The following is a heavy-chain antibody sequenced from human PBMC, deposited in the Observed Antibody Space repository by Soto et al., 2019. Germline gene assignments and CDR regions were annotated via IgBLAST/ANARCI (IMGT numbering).Heavy chain of an antibody. Sequence: GLSQRLSCAASGFTFRSYWISWVRQAPGKGLEWVANIKQDGSEKYYVDSVKGRFTISRDNAKNSLYLQMNSLRAEDTAVYYCARFYYDSSGYLPSPYYYYYGMDVWGQGTTVTVSS. CDR2: IKQDGSEK. CDR1: GFTFRSYW. V-gene: IGHV3-7*04. D-gene: IGHD3-22*01. CDR3: ARFYYDSSGYLPSPYYYYYGMDV. J-gene: IGHJ6*02.